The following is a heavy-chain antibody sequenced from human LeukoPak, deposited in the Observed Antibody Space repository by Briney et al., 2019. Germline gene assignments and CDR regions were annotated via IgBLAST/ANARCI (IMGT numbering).Heavy chain of an antibody. J-gene: IGHJ4*02. D-gene: IGHD1-26*01. CDR1: GGSISSYY. CDR3: VLRSGSYPY. Sequence: PSETLSLTCTVSGGSISSYYWSWIRQPPGKGLEWIGYIYYSGSTNYNPSLKSRVTISVDTSKNQFSLKLSSVTAADTAVYYCVLRSGSYPYWGQGTLVTVSS. V-gene: IGHV4-59*08. CDR2: IYYSGST.